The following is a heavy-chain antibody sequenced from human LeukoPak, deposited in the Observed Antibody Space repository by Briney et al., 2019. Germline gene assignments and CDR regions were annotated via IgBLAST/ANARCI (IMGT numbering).Heavy chain of an antibody. CDR3: ARDSSMVRGVITGDY. CDR1: GYTFTSYG. Sequence: ASVKVSCKASGYTFTSYGISWVRQAPGQGLEWMGWISAYNGNTNYAQKLQGRVTMTTDTSTSTAYMELRSLRSDDTAVYYCARDSSMVRGVITGDYWGQGTLVTVSS. V-gene: IGHV1-18*01. J-gene: IGHJ4*02. CDR2: ISAYNGNT. D-gene: IGHD3-10*01.